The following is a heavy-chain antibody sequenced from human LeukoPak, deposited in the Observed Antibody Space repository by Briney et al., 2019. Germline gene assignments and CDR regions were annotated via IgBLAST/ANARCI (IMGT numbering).Heavy chain of an antibody. V-gene: IGHV1-2*02. D-gene: IGHD2-2*01. CDR3: ARSEVCSSTSCYNWFDP. CDR2: INPNSGGT. CDR1: GYTFTGYY. Sequence: ASVKVSCKASGYTFTGYYMHWVRQAPGQGLEWMGWINPNSGGTNYAQKFQGRVTMTRDTSISTAYMELSRLRSDDTAVYHCARSEVCSSTSCYNWFDPWGQGTLVTVSS. J-gene: IGHJ5*02.